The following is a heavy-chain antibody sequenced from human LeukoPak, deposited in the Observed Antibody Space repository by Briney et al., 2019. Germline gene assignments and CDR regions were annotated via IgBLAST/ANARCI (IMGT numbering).Heavy chain of an antibody. CDR1: GFTFDDYG. Sequence: GGSLRLSCAASGFTFDDYGMSWVRRAPGEGLEWVSGINWNGGSTGYADSVKGRFTISRDNAKNSLYLQMNSLRAEDTALYYCARDWDQMDAFDIWGQGTMVTVSS. D-gene: IGHD1-26*01. CDR2: INWNGGST. J-gene: IGHJ3*02. V-gene: IGHV3-20*04. CDR3: ARDWDQMDAFDI.